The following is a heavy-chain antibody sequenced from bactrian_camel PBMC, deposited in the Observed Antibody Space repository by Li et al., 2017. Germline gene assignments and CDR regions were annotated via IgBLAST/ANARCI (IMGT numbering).Heavy chain of an antibody. CDR1: GFQFRTYW. CDR2: IANDGTST. D-gene: IGHD7*01. V-gene: IGHV3S1*01. CDR3: AKGRPRLGLVAADLD. J-gene: IGHJ4*01. Sequence: HVQLVESGGGLVQPGGSLRLSCVASGFQFRTYWMFWVRQGPGKGLEWVSTIANDGTSTYSADSVKGRFSISRDNAKNTLYLQLDSLRTEDTATYYCAKGRPRLGLVAADLDRGQGTQVTV.